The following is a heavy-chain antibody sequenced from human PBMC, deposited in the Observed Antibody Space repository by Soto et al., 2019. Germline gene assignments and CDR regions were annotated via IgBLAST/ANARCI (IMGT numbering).Heavy chain of an antibody. Sequence: LRLSCAVSGLDVKAIYMSWLRRAPGKGLEWVAGLYTFGEGYYADFAAGRFTGARHESENTLLLEMIDLKIENTAIYYCARDKDFGDYTYDLWGQGNLVTVSS. V-gene: IGHV3-53*01. J-gene: IGHJ5*02. D-gene: IGHD4-17*01. CDR2: LYTFGEG. CDR1: GLDVKAIY. CDR3: ARDKDFGDYTYDL.